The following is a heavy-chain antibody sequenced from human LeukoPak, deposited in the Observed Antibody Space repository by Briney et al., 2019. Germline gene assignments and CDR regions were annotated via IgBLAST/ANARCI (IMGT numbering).Heavy chain of an antibody. CDR2: INWNGGST. CDR1: GFTFSSYS. CDR3: ARRRGYYYGSGSSGPYYMDV. V-gene: IGHV3-20*04. D-gene: IGHD3-10*01. J-gene: IGHJ6*03. Sequence: PGGSLRLSCAASGFTFSSYSMNWVRQAPGKGLEWVSGINWNGGSTGYADSVKGRFTISRDNAKNSLYLQMNSLRAEDTALYYCARRRGYYYGSGSSGPYYMDVWGKGTTVTVSS.